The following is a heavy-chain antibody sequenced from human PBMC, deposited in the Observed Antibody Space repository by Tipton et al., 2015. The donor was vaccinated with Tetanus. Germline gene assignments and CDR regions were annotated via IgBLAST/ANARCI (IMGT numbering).Heavy chain of an antibody. D-gene: IGHD2/OR15-2a*01. CDR2: ISNGNP. Sequence: TLSLTCSVSRGPISSYYWSWIRQPAGKGLEWLGHISNGNPDYTPSLKSRLTLSVALSRNEISLELSSVTAADTGVYYCARVANRSRRRGFDIWGQGTMVAVSS. CDR1: RGPISSYY. J-gene: IGHJ3*02. V-gene: IGHV4-4*07. CDR3: ARVANRSRRRGFDI.